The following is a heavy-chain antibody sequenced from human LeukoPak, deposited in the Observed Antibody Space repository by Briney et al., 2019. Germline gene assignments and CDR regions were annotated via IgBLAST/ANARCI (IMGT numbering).Heavy chain of an antibody. Sequence: GGSLRLSCAASGFTFSSYSMNWVRQAPGKGLEWVSSISSSSSYIYYADSVKGRFTISGDNAKNSLYLQMNSLRAEDTAVYYRARTSDCSSTSCYATLDYWGQGTLVTVSS. D-gene: IGHD2-2*01. CDR2: ISSSSSYI. J-gene: IGHJ4*02. V-gene: IGHV3-21*01. CDR3: ARTSDCSSTSCYATLDY. CDR1: GFTFSSYS.